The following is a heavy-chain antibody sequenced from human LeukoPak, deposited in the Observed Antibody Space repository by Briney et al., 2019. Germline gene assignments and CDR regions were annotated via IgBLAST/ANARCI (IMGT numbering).Heavy chain of an antibody. CDR1: GLTLSAYA. D-gene: IGHD4-17*01. CDR3: AKDPNGDYVGAFDM. CDR2: ITGSGAGT. Sequence: GGSLRLSCAASGLTLSAYALVWVRQAPGKGLEWVSAITGSGAGTYYADSVKGRFTISRDNSNDMLYLQMNSLRAEDTALYYCAKDPNGDYVGAFDMWGPGTMVVVSS. V-gene: IGHV3-23*01. J-gene: IGHJ3*02.